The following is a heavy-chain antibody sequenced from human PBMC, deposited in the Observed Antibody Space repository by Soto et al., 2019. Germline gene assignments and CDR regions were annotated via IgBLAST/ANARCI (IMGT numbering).Heavy chain of an antibody. Sequence: SETLSLTCAVSGGSISSSNWWSWVRQPPGKGLEWIGEIYHSGSTSYNPSLKSRVTISVDKSKNQFSLKLSSVTAADTAGYYGARDFGAAAGKWGQGNLVTVAS. CDR3: ARDFGAAAGK. CDR1: GGSISSSNW. V-gene: IGHV4-4*02. J-gene: IGHJ4*02. CDR2: IYHSGST. D-gene: IGHD6-13*01.